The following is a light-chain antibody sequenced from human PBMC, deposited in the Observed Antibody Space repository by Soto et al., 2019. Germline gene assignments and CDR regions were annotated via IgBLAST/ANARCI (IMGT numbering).Light chain of an antibody. CDR2: DDS. CDR1: NSVTDY. Sequence: EIVLTQSPATLSLSPGETSTLSCLASNSVTDYVAWYQQRPCQSPRLLVYDDSNRATGVPARFSGSGSGTDFTLTISNLQPEDFAVHYCHQRRDWPLMSFGQGTRLEIK. V-gene: IGKV3-11*01. J-gene: IGKJ5*01. CDR3: HQRRDWPLMS.